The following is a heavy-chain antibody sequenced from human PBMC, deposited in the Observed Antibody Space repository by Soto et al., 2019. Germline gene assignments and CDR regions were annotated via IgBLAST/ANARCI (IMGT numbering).Heavy chain of an antibody. D-gene: IGHD3-22*01. Sequence: SETLSLTCAVSGGSITSGAYYWNWIRQHPGKGLEWIAYIHYSGRTYYNPSLKSRVTISVDTSNNQFSLKLSSLTAANTAVYYCARYDFDSSGYSNWVDRGGQGTLVTVST. V-gene: IGHV4-31*11. CDR1: GGSITSGAYY. CDR2: IHYSGRT. CDR3: ARYDFDSSGYSNWVDR. J-gene: IGHJ5*02.